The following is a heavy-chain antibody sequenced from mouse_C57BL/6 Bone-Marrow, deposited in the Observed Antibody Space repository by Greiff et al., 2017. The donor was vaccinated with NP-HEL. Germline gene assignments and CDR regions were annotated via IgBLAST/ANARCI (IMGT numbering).Heavy chain of an antibody. CDR1: GYTFTSYW. V-gene: IGHV1-59*01. CDR2: IDPSDSYT. J-gene: IGHJ3*01. Sequence: QVQLQQPGAELVRPGTSVKLSCKASGYTFTSYWMHWVKQRPGQGLEWIGVIDPSDSYTNYNQKFKGKATLTVDTSSSTAYMQLSSLTSEDSAVYYCARKRDGFAYWGQGTLVTVSA. CDR3: ARKRDGFAY. D-gene: IGHD3-3*01.